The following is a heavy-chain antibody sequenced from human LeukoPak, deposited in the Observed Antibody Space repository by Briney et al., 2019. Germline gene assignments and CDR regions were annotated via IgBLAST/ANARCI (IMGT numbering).Heavy chain of an antibody. V-gene: IGHV4-61*01. CDR1: GGSVSSGSYY. CDR2: IYYSGST. D-gene: IGHD4-11*01. CDR3: ARAPLLAATVIVSRLDY. J-gene: IGHJ4*02. Sequence: SETLSLTCTVSGGSVSSGSYYWSWIRQPPGKGLEWIGYIYYSGSTYYNPSLKSRVTISVDTSKNQFSLKLSSVTAADTAVYYCARAPLLAATVIVSRLDYWGQGTLVTVSS.